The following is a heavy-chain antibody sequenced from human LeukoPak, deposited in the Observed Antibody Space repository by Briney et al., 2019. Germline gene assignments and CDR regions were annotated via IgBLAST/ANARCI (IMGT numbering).Heavy chain of an antibody. J-gene: IGHJ4*02. CDR2: ISSSSSYI. D-gene: IGHD3-16*02. Sequence: GGSLRLSCAASGFTFSSYSMNWVRQAPGKGLEWVSSISSSSSYIYYADSVKGRFTISRDNAKNSLYLQMNSLRAEDTAVYYCARGLHDYVWGSYPVNWGQGTLVTVSS. V-gene: IGHV3-21*01. CDR3: ARGLHDYVWGSYPVN. CDR1: GFTFSSYS.